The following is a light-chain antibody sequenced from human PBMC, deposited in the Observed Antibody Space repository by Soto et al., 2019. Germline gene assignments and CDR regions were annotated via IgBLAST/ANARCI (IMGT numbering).Light chain of an antibody. CDR2: AAS. V-gene: IGKV1-9*01. Sequence: DTQLTQSPSFLSASVGDRVTITCRASQDVSRSVGWYQQKPGKAPKLLISAASTLHSGVPSRFSGSGSGTDFTLTISSLQPEDFATYYCQQYGTPRSVTFGQGTRLEIK. CDR1: QDVSRS. CDR3: QQYGTPRSVT. J-gene: IGKJ5*01.